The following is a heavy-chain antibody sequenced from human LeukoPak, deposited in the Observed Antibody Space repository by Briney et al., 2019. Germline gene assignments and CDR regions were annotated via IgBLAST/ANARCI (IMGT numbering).Heavy chain of an antibody. V-gene: IGHV3-33*01. CDR1: GFTFSSYG. D-gene: IGHD1-26*01. CDR3: ARDSARMGLDY. J-gene: IGHJ4*02. CDR2: IWYDGSNK. Sequence: GGSLRLSCAASGFTFSSYGMHWVRQAPDKGLEWVAVIWYDGSNKYYADSVKGRFTISRDNSKNTLYLQMNSLRAEDTAVYYCARDSARMGLDYWGQGTLVTVSS.